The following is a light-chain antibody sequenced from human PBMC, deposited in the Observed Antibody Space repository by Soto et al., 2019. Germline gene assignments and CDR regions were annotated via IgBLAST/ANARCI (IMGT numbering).Light chain of an antibody. Sequence: EIVMTQSPATLSVSPGERATLSCRASQSVSNNLAWYQQKPGQAPRLLIYGASARATGIPARFSGSGSGTEFTLTISSLQSEDFAVYYCQQDKNWPLTFGGGTKVEIK. CDR1: QSVSNN. V-gene: IGKV3-15*01. J-gene: IGKJ4*01. CDR3: QQDKNWPLT. CDR2: GAS.